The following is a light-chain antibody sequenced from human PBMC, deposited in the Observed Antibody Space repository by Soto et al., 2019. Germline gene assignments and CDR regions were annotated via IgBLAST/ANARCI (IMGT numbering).Light chain of an antibody. V-gene: IGKV1-5*03. J-gene: IGKJ1*01. CDR2: RAS. CDR1: QSISSW. CDR3: QQYDRASWT. Sequence: DIQMTQSPSTLSASVGDRVIITCRASQSISSWLAWYQQKPGKAPNLLIYRASTIKSGIPSRFSGSGSGTEFTLPISSLQPDDFATYFCQQYDRASWTFGPGTKVEIK.